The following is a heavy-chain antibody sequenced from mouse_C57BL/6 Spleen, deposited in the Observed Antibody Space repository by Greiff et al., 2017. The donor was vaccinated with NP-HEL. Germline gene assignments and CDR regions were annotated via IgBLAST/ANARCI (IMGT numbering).Heavy chain of an antibody. CDR1: GYTFTSYG. D-gene: IGHD1-1*01. CDR3: AREGLITTVVAPYYFDY. CDR2: IYPRSGNT. J-gene: IGHJ2*01. V-gene: IGHV1-81*01. Sequence: QVQLQQSGAELARPGASVKLSCKASGYTFTSYGISWVKQRTGQGLEWIGEIYPRSGNTYYNEKFKGKATLTADKSSSTAYMELRSLTSEDSAVYFCAREGLITTVVAPYYFDYWGQGTTLTVSS.